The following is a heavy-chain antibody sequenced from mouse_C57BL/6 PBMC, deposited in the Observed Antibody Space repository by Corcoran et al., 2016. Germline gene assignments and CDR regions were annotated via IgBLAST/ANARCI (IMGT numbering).Heavy chain of an antibody. D-gene: IGHD3-2*02. Sequence: QIQLVQSGPELKKPGETVKISCKASGYTFTTYGMSWVKQAPGKGLKWMGWINTYSGVPTYADDFKGRFAFSLEISASTAYLQINNLKNEDTATYFCARSGGSSGSFDYWGQGTTLTVSS. CDR3: ARSGGSSGSFDY. J-gene: IGHJ2*01. V-gene: IGHV9-3*01. CDR1: GYTFTTYG. CDR2: INTYSGVP.